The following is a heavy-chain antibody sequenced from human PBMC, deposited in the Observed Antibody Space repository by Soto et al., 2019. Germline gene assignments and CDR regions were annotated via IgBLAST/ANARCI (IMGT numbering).Heavy chain of an antibody. CDR1: GFTFSSFE. CDR2: IGGSRYTI. CDR3: ARDRVEWNTAMVRYFHYGFDV. D-gene: IGHD5-18*01. V-gene: IGHV3-48*03. J-gene: IGHJ6*02. Sequence: EVQLVESGGGLAQPGGSLRLSCAASGFTFSSFEMNWVRQAPGKGLEWLSYIGGSRYTIYYADSVKGRYNISRDNSRNSLYLQMNSLRAEDTAVYYCARDRVEWNTAMVRYFHYGFDVWGQGTTVTVSS.